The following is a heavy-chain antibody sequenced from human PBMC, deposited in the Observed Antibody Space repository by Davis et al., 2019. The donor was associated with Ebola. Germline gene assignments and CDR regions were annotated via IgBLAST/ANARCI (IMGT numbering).Heavy chain of an antibody. CDR1: GYTFTGYY. V-gene: IGHV1-2*06. CDR2: INPNSGGT. J-gene: IGHJ6*04. D-gene: IGHD6-6*01. CDR3: ARVSSSFLSVYYGMDV. Sequence: AASVKVSCKASGYTFTGYYMHWVRRAPGQGLEWMGRINPNSGGTNYAQKFQGRVTMTRDTSISTAYMELSRLRSDDTAVYYCARVSSSFLSVYYGMDVWGKGTTVTVSS.